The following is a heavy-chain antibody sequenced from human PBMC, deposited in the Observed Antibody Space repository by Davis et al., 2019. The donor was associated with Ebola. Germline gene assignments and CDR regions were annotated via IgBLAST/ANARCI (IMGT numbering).Heavy chain of an antibody. D-gene: IGHD6-19*01. CDR3: ASLTRQQWLVPYYGMDV. V-gene: IGHV3-21*01. J-gene: IGHJ6*02. CDR1: GFTFSNYA. CDR2: ISSSSSYI. Sequence: GESLKISCAASGFTFSNYAMSWVRPAPGKGLEWVSSISSSSSYIYYADSVKGRFTISRDNAKNSLYLQMNSLRAEDAAVYYCASLTRQQWLVPYYGMDVWGQGATVTVSS.